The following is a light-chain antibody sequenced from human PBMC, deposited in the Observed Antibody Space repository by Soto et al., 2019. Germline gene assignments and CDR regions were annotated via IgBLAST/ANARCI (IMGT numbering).Light chain of an antibody. CDR2: DVS. J-gene: IGKJ4*01. CDR1: QSVSSS. CDR3: QQRSNWPLT. Sequence: EIEFTQSPAPQSLSPGERATLSCRASQSVSSSLAWYQQKPGQAPRLLIYDVSNRATGIPARFSGSGSGTDFTHTISSXEPEDFAVYYCQQRSNWPLTFGGGTKVDIK. V-gene: IGKV3-11*01.